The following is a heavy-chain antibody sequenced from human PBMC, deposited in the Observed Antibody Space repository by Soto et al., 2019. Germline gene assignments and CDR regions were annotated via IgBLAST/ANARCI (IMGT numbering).Heavy chain of an antibody. D-gene: IGHD2-21*02. CDR2: SLSKTDGGTI. CDR1: GFTFSNNW. J-gene: IGHJ4*02. V-gene: IGHV3-15*01. CDR3: TTLDCAWPVDF. Sequence: GGSLRLSCETTGFTFSNNWMNWDHQASGKGLEWVGRSLSKTDGGTIDYAAPVKGSFTISRDDSKNTLFLQMNSLKIGDTAVYYCTTLDCAWPVDFWGQGTLVTVSS.